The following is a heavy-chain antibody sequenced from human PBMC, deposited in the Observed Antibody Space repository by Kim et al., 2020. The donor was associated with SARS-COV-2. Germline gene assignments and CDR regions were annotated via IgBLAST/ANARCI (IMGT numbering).Heavy chain of an antibody. CDR3: ARDTGPRQQWLPRNYYYGMDV. Sequence: ASVKVSCKASGYTFTGYYMHWVRQAPGQGLEWMGRINPNSGGTNYAQKFQGRVTMTRDTSISTAYMELSRLRSDDTAVYYCARDTGPRQQWLPRNYYYGMDVWGQGTTVTVSS. CDR2: INPNSGGT. J-gene: IGHJ6*02. D-gene: IGHD6-19*01. CDR1: GYTFTGYY. V-gene: IGHV1-2*06.